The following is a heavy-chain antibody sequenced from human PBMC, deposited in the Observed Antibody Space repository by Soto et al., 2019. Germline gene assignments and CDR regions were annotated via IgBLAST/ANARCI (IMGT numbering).Heavy chain of an antibody. CDR3: AGARGWALYYFDY. J-gene: IGHJ4*02. CDR2: IYYSGST. V-gene: IGHV4-59*01. CDR1: GGSISSYY. D-gene: IGHD1-26*01. Sequence: PSETLSLTCTVSGGSISSYYWSWIRQPPGKGLEWIGYIYYSGSTNYNPSLKSRVTISVDTSKNQFSLKLSSVTAADTAVYYCAGARGWALYYFDYWGQGTLVTVSS.